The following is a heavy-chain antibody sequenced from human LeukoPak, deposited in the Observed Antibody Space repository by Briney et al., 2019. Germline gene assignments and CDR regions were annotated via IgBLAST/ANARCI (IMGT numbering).Heavy chain of an antibody. Sequence: PSETLSLTCAVYGGSFSGYYWSWIRLPAGKGLEWIGRLYNNGSTNCNPSLKSRVTMSVDTSKNQLSLRLKSVTAADTAVYYCTRDIGSGDYVFFDSWGQGTRVIVSS. CDR3: TRDIGSGDYVFFDS. CDR2: LYNNGST. J-gene: IGHJ4*02. CDR1: GGSFSGYY. D-gene: IGHD4-17*01. V-gene: IGHV4-4*07.